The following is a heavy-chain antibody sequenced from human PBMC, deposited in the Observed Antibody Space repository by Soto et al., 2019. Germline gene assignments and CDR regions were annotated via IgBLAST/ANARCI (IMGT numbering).Heavy chain of an antibody. CDR1: GGSVSSGSYY. J-gene: IGHJ6*02. CDR2: IFYSGST. CDR3: ARDASAAYYYYYGMDV. D-gene: IGHD6-13*01. V-gene: IGHV4-61*01. Sequence: QVQLQESGPGLVKPSETLSLTCTVSGGSVSSGSYYWSWIRQPPGKGLEWIGYIFYSGSTNYNPALESRITISVDKSKNQFFLRLSSVNAADTAVYYCARDASAAYYYYYGMDVWGQGTAVTVSS.